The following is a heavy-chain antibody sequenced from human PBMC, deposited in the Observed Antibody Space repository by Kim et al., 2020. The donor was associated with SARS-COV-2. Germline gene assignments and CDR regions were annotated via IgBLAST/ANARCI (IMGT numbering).Heavy chain of an antibody. V-gene: IGHV3-30-3*01. Sequence: GGSLRLSCAASGFTFSSYTMHWVRQAPGKGLDWVAVISYDGSNKYYADSVKGRFTISRDNSKNTLFLQMNSLRAEDTAVYYCARPRVVTSIREGFDIWG. J-gene: IGHJ3*02. CDR3: ARPRVVTSIREGFDI. CDR2: ISYDGSNK. D-gene: IGHD2-21*02. CDR1: GFTFSSYT.